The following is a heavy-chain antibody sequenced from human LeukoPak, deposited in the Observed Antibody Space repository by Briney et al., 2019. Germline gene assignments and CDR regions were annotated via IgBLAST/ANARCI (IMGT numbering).Heavy chain of an antibody. V-gene: IGHV3-23*01. CDR1: GFTFITYA. CDR2: ISNSGGSA. CDR3: ARGMIPYDFWSGYYKADAFDI. D-gene: IGHD3-3*01. J-gene: IGHJ3*02. Sequence: GGSLRLSCAASGFTFITYAMSWVRQAPGKGLEWVSAISNSGGSAYYADSVRGRFTISRDNSKNTLYLQMNSLRSEDTAVYYCARGMIPYDFWSGYYKADAFDIWGQGTMVTVSS.